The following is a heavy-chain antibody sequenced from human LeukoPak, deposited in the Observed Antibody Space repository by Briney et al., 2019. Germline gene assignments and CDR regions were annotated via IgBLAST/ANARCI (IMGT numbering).Heavy chain of an antibody. CDR3: AKVSSGWCPLDN. Sequence: GGSLRLSCAASGFTFNNYALAWVRQTPEKGLECGSAISGDGVSPYYVDSVRGRFTISRDNSKNTLYLQMHSLRFEDTAVYFCAKVSSGWCPLDNWGQGTLVTVSS. J-gene: IGHJ4*02. CDR2: ISGDGVSP. CDR1: GFTFNNYA. D-gene: IGHD6-19*01. V-gene: IGHV3-23*01.